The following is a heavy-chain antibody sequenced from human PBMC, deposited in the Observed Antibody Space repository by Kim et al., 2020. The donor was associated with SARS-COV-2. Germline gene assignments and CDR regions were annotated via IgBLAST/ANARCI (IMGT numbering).Heavy chain of an antibody. CDR2: INTNTGNP. D-gene: IGHD3-16*01. CDR1: EFSFTRYG. CDR3: ARARIGDAGWYFDL. Sequence: ASVKVSCKASEFSFTRYGINWVRQAPGQGLEWMGWINTNTGNPTYAQGFTGRFVFSLDTSVSTADLQISSLEAEDTAVYYCARARIGDAGWYFDLWGRG. V-gene: IGHV7-4-1*02. J-gene: IGHJ2*01.